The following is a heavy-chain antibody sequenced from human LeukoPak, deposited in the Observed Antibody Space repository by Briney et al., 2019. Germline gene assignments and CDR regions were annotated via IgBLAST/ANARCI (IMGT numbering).Heavy chain of an antibody. CDR3: ASSIAVAGPYYYYYGMDV. Sequence: SQTLSLTCAVSGGSISSYYWSWIRQPPGKGLEWIGYIYYSGSTNYNPSLKSRVTISVDTSKNQFSLKLSSVTAADTAVYYCASSIAVAGPYYYYYGMDVWGQGTTVTVSS. V-gene: IGHV4-59*01. CDR2: IYYSGST. J-gene: IGHJ6*02. D-gene: IGHD6-19*01. CDR1: GGSISSYY.